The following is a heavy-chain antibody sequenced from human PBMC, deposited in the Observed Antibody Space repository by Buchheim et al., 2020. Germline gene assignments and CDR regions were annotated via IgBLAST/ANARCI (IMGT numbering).Heavy chain of an antibody. CDR1: VFTLSSNY. CDR2: IYSGGST. Sequence: EVQLVESGGGLVQPGGSLRLSCAASVFTLSSNYMSCVRQAPGKGLEWVSVIYSGGSTYYADSVKGRFTIPRDNSTNTLYLHMNSLRAEDTAVYYCARIRLDYYYGMDVWGQGTT. D-gene: IGHD4-11*01. V-gene: IGHV3-66*02. J-gene: IGHJ6*02. CDR3: ARIRLDYYYGMDV.